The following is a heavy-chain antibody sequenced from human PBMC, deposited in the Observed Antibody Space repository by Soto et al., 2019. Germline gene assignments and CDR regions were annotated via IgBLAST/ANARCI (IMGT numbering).Heavy chain of an antibody. CDR2: IYYSGST. Sequence: WETLSLTCTVSGGSISSYYWSWIRQPPGKGLEWIGYIYYSGSTNYNPSLKSRVTISVDTSKNQFSLKLSSVTAADTAVYYCARGPTGWFDPWGQGTLVTVSS. V-gene: IGHV4-59*01. CDR1: GGSISSYY. J-gene: IGHJ5*02. D-gene: IGHD2-8*02. CDR3: ARGPTGWFDP.